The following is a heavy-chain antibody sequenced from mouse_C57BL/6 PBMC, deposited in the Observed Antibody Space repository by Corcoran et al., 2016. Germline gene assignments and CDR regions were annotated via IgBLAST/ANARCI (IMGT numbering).Heavy chain of an antibody. V-gene: IGHV3-6*01. J-gene: IGHJ1*03. Sequence: DVQLQESGPGLVKPSQSLSLTCSVTGYSITSGYYWNWIRQFPGNKLEWMGYISYDGSNNYNPSLKNRISITRDTSKNQFFLKLNSVTTEDTATYYCAREEAYWYFDVWGTGTTVTVSS. CDR3: AREEAYWYFDV. CDR1: GYSITSGYY. CDR2: ISYDGSN.